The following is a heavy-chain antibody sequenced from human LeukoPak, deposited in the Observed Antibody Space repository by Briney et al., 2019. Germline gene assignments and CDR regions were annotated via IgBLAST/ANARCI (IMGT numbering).Heavy chain of an antibody. D-gene: IGHD2-15*01. J-gene: IGHJ2*01. CDR2: IYYSGST. CDR3: ARGGKAAVRFDL. CDR1: GGSINSGDYY. Sequence: SETLSLTCTVPGGSINSGDYYWSCIRQPPGKGLERIGYIYYSGSTYYNPSLKSRITISVDTSKNQFSLKLSSVTAADTAVYYCARGGKAAVRFDLWGRGTLVTVSS. V-gene: IGHV4-30-4*01.